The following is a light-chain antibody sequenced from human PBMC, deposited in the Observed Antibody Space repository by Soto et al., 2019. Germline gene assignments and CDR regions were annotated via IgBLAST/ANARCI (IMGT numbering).Light chain of an antibody. V-gene: IGKV3-15*01. CDR3: QQYNNWPWT. Sequence: EIVMTQSPATLSVSPGERATLSCRASQSVSNNLAWYQDKPGQAPRLLIYGASTRATGVPARFSGSGSGTEFTLAISSLQSEDFAVYYCQQYNNWPWTFGQGAKVDI. CDR2: GAS. J-gene: IGKJ1*01. CDR1: QSVSNN.